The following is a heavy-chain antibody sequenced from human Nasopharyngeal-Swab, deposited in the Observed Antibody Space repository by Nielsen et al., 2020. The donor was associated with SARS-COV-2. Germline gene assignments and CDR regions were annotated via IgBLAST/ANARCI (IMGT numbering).Heavy chain of an antibody. V-gene: IGHV4-61*02. D-gene: IGHD4-11*01. J-gene: IGHJ6*02. Sequence: SETLSLTCTVSGGSISSGSYYWSWIRQPAGKGLEWIGRIYTSGSTNYNPSLKSQVTISVDTSKNQFSLKLSSVTAADTAVYYCARDGDYTDVWGQGTTVTVSS. CDR3: ARDGDYTDV. CDR2: IYTSGST. CDR1: GGSISSGSYY.